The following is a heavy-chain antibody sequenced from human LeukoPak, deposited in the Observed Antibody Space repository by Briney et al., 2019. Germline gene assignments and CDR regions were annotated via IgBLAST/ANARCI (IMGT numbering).Heavy chain of an antibody. V-gene: IGHV5-51*01. CDR1: GYSFTRKW. D-gene: IGHD3-10*01. CDR3: ASATMVRGVITLDY. CDR2: IYPGDSDT. J-gene: IGHJ4*02. Sequence: GESLKISCKGSGYSFTRKWIGWVRQMPGKGLEWMAIIYPGDSDTRYSPSFQGQVTISADKSISTAYLQWSSLKASDTAMYYCASATMVRGVITLDYWGQGTLVTVSS.